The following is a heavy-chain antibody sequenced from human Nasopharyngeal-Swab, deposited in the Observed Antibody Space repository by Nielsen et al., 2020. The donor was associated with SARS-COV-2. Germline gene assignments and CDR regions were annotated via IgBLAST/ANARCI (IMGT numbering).Heavy chain of an antibody. CDR1: GGSISSSSYY. J-gene: IGHJ6*02. CDR3: VGSSWYGDYYYYYYGMDV. D-gene: IGHD6-13*01. Sequence: SETLSLTCTVSGGSISSSSYYWGWIRQPPGKGLEWNGSIYYSGSTYCNPSLKSRVTISVDTSKNQFSLKLSSVTAADTAVYYCVGSSWYGDYYYYYYGMDVWGQGTTVTVSS. V-gene: IGHV4-39*07. CDR2: IYYSGST.